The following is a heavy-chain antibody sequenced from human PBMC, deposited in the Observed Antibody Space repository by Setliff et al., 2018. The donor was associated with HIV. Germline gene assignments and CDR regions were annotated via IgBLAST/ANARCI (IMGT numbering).Heavy chain of an antibody. Sequence: SGGSLRLSCAASGFTSTDFGMHWVRQASGKGLEWVAFIHYDGNNKLYSDSVKGRFTISRDKSTNTLYLQMNSLRLEDTAVYYCAKEGTSGWVLIDYWGQGTLVTVSS. V-gene: IGHV3-30*02. D-gene: IGHD2-2*01. J-gene: IGHJ4*02. CDR1: GFTSTDFG. CDR2: IHYDGNNK. CDR3: AKEGTSGWVLIDY.